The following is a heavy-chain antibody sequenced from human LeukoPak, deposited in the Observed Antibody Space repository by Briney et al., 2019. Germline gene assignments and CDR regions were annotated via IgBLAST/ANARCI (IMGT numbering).Heavy chain of an antibody. CDR1: GFSLSDYG. Sequence: GGSLRLSCAASGFSLSDYGIHWLRQAPGKGLEWVAFVYSDGGNKNYAESMKGRLSISRDNSNNIVYLQMNSLRPEDTAVYYCARDPKYAYRALDYWGQGTLVTVSS. J-gene: IGHJ4*02. V-gene: IGHV3-30*19. CDR3: ARDPKYAYRALDY. CDR2: VYSDGGNK. D-gene: IGHD1-26*01.